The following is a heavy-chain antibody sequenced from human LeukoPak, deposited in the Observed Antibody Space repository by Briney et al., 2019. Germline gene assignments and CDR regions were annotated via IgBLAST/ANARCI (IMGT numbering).Heavy chain of an antibody. CDR3: AKDRYYDSSGYPYYYGMDV. V-gene: IGHV3-30*18. D-gene: IGHD3-22*01. CDR2: ISYDGSNK. Sequence: PGGSLRLSCTASGFPFNDAWMSWVRQAPGKGLEWVAVISYDGSNKYYADSVKGRFTISRDNSKNTLYLQMNSLRAEDTAVYYCAKDRYYDSSGYPYYYGMDVWGQGTTVTVSS. J-gene: IGHJ6*02. CDR1: GFPFNDAW.